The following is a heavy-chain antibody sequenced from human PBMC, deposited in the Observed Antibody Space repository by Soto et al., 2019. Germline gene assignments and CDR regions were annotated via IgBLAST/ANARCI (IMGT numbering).Heavy chain of an antibody. CDR3: AKVVKYDVLTGYYKGPDYYGMDV. Sequence: GGSLRLGCAASGFTFSIYSMNWVRQAPGKGLGWVSLISGSGGSTHYADSVEGRFTISRDNSKNTLYLELDSLRDEATAVYYCAKVVKYDVLTGYYKGPDYYGMDVWGQGITVTVSS. CDR1: GFTFSIYS. J-gene: IGHJ6*02. CDR2: ISGSGGST. D-gene: IGHD3-9*01. V-gene: IGHV3-23*01.